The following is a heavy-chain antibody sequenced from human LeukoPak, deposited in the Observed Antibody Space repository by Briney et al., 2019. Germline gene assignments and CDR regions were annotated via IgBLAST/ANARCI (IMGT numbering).Heavy chain of an antibody. D-gene: IGHD4-17*01. CDR1: GGSISSGGYY. Sequence: SETLSLTCTVSGGSISSGGYYWNWIRQHPGKGLEWIAYMYHSGSPHYNPSLKSRVIISVDTSKNQFSLILSSVTAADTAVYYCARGRTTVTGRDWYFDLWGRGTLVTVSS. V-gene: IGHV4-31*03. CDR3: ARGRTTVTGRDWYFDL. J-gene: IGHJ2*01. CDR2: MYHSGSP.